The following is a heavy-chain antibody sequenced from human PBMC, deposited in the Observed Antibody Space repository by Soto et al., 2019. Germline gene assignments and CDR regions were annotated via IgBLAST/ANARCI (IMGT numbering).Heavy chain of an antibody. CDR2: IKSKTDGGTT. D-gene: IGHD3-3*01. V-gene: IGHV3-15*07. J-gene: IGHJ6*02. CDR1: GFTFSNAW. CDR3: TIAYYDFWSGSYGMDV. Sequence: EVQLVESGGGLVKPGGSLRLSCAASGFTFSNAWMNWVRQAPGKGLEWVGRIKSKTDGGTTDYAAPVKGRFTISRDDSKNTLYLQMNSLKTEDTAVYYCTIAYYDFWSGSYGMDVWGQGTTVTVSS.